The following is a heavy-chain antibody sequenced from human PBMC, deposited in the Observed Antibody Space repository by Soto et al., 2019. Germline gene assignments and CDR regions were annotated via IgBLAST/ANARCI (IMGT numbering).Heavy chain of an antibody. D-gene: IGHD7-27*01. CDR2: IDGGSQTT. CDR1: GFTFSSYA. J-gene: IGHJ4*02. V-gene: IGHV3-23*01. Sequence: EVQMLESGGDLIQPGGSLRLSCATSGFTFSSYAMSWVRQTSGKGLEWVSSIDGGSQTTYYAASVKGRFTISRDNSRNILFLQMNSLRGEDTAIYFCAKYAGLSPGVRFHFDYWGQGSLVSVSS. CDR3: AKYAGLSPGVRFHFDY.